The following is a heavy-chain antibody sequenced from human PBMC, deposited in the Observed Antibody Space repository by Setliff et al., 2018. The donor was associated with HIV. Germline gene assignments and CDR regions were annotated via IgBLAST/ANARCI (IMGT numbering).Heavy chain of an antibody. D-gene: IGHD1-26*01. J-gene: IGHJ4*02. V-gene: IGHV4-39*07. CDR2: VCYSGGT. CDR3: ARVVYSGSYYDGYYFDY. Sequence: SETLSLTCIVSGGSISPTNYCWGWIRQTPGQGLEWMGTVCYSGGTYYNPSLMGRVTISIDTSKNQFSLNLSSVTAADTAVYYCARVVYSGSYYDGYYFDYWGQGTLVTV. CDR1: GGSISPTNYC.